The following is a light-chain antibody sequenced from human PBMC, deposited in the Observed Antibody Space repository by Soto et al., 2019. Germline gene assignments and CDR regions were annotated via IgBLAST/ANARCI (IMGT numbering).Light chain of an antibody. CDR2: GAS. J-gene: IGKJ1*01. CDR1: QSVSSSY. V-gene: IGKV3-20*01. CDR3: QQYRSSPWT. Sequence: EIVLTQSPGTLSLSPGERATLSCRASQSVSSSYLAWYQQKPGQAPRLLIYGASSRATGIPDRFSGSGSGTDFTLTISRLEPEDFAVYSWQQYRSSPWTFGQGTKVEIK.